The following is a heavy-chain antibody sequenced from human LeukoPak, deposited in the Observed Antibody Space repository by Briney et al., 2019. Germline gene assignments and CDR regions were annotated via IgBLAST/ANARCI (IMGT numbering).Heavy chain of an antibody. CDR3: ARGGGLDV. D-gene: IGHD3-16*01. V-gene: IGHV3-7*03. CDR2: INHNGNVN. Sequence: GGSLRLSCAASGFTFSSYWMNWARQDPGKGLEWVASINHNGNVNYYVDSVKGRFTISRDNAKNSLYLQMSNLRAEDTAVYFCARGGGLDVWGQGATVTVSS. CDR1: GFTFSSYW. J-gene: IGHJ6*02.